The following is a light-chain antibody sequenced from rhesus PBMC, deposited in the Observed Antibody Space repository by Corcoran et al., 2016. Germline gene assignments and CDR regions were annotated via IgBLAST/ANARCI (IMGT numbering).Light chain of an antibody. V-gene: IGKV2-78*01. Sequence: DIVMTQTPLSLPVTPGEPASISCRSSQSLLHSDGYTYLDWYLQKPGHSPQLLIYLGSNRASGVPDRVSGSGSGTEFTLKISRVEAEDVGVYYCMQGTQLPYSFGQGTKVEIK. CDR1: QSLLHSDGYTY. CDR2: LGS. CDR3: MQGTQLPYS. J-gene: IGKJ2*01.